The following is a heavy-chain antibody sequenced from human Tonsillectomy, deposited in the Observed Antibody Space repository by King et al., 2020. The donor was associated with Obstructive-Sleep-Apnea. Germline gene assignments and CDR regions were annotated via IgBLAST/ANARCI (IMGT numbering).Heavy chain of an antibody. Sequence: QLVQSGGGLVKPGGSLRLSCAASGFTFSNAWMSWVRQAPGKGLEWVGRIKSKTDGGTTDYAAPVKGRFTISRDDSKNTLYLQMNSLKTEDTAVYYCTTSLLYSGYDYYYGMDVWGQGTTVTVSS. D-gene: IGHD1-26*01. CDR3: TTSLLYSGYDYYYGMDV. CDR1: GFTFSNAW. J-gene: IGHJ6*02. V-gene: IGHV3-15*01. CDR2: IKSKTDGGTT.